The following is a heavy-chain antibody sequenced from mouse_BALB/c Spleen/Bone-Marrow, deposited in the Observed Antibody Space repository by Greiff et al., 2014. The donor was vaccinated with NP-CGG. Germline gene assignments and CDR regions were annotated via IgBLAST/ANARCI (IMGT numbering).Heavy chain of an antibody. CDR1: GYSITSYYS. CDR2: IHYSGTT. Sequence: DVQLVESGPDLVKPSQSLSLTCTVTGYSITSYYSWHWIRQFPGNKLEWMGYIHYSGTTVYSPSLKSRISITRDTSNNQFFLQLNSVTTEDTATYYCARFAGTPYTMDYWGQGTSVTVSS. J-gene: IGHJ4*01. CDR3: ARFAGTPYTMDY. D-gene: IGHD4-1*01. V-gene: IGHV3-1*02.